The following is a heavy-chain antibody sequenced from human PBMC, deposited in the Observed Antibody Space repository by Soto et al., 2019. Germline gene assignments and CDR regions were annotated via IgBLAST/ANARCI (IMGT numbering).Heavy chain of an antibody. CDR1: GFTFSSYA. CDR2: ISGSGGST. Sequence: GVSLRLSCAASGFTFSSYAMSWVRQAPGKGLEWVSAISGSGGSTYYADSVKGRFTISRDNSKKTLYLQMNSLRAEDTAVYYCAKEPRDIWLRFDYWGQGTLVTVSS. J-gene: IGHJ4*02. D-gene: IGHD5-18*01. V-gene: IGHV3-23*01. CDR3: AKEPRDIWLRFDY.